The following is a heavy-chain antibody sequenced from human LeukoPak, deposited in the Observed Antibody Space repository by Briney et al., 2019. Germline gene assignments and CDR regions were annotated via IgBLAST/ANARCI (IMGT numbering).Heavy chain of an antibody. Sequence: GGSLRLSCAASGFTFSSYWMSWVRQAPGKGLEWVANIKQDGSERYYVDSVKGRFTISRDNAKNSLYLQMNSLRAEDTAVYYCAREHGSGSYYNLYYCGMDVWGKGTTVTVSS. V-gene: IGHV3-7*03. J-gene: IGHJ6*04. CDR3: AREHGSGSYYNLYYCGMDV. CDR1: GFTFSSYW. D-gene: IGHD3-10*01. CDR2: IKQDGSER.